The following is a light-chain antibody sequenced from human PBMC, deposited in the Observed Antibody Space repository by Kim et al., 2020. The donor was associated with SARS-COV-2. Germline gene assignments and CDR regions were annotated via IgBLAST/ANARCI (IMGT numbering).Light chain of an antibody. Sequence: EIVLTQSPGTLSLSPGERATLSCRASQSVNSNYLAWYQQKPGQTPRLLIYGASSRASGIPDRFSGSGSGTDFTLTISRLEPEDFAVYYCQQYGSSPLTFGGGTKVDIK. CDR1: QSVNSNY. V-gene: IGKV3-20*01. CDR2: GAS. J-gene: IGKJ4*01. CDR3: QQYGSSPLT.